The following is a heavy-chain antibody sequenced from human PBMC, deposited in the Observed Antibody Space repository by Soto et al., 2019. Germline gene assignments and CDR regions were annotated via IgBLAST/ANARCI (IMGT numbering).Heavy chain of an antibody. CDR3: AKDLMDTAMVTEAFDY. CDR1: GFTFSSYA. CDR2: ISGSGGST. V-gene: IGHV3-23*01. J-gene: IGHJ4*02. D-gene: IGHD5-18*01. Sequence: PGGSLRLSCAASGFTFSSYAMSWVRQAPGKGLEWVSAISGSGGSTYYADSVKGRFTISRDNSKNTLYLQMNSLRAEDTAVYYCAKDLMDTAMVTEAFDYWGQGTLVTVS.